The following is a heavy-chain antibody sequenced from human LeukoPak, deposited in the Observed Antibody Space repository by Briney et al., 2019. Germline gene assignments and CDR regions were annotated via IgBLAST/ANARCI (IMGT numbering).Heavy chain of an antibody. CDR1: GGSFSGYY. CDR3: ARSARGSGSYYRQLDY. J-gene: IGHJ4*02. V-gene: IGHV4-34*01. Sequence: SETLSLTCAVYGGSFSGYYWSWIRQPPGKGLEWIGEINHSGSTNYNPSLKSRVTISVDTSKNQFSLKLSSVTAADTAVYYCARSARGSGSYYRQLDYWGQGTLITVSS. CDR2: INHSGST. D-gene: IGHD3-10*01.